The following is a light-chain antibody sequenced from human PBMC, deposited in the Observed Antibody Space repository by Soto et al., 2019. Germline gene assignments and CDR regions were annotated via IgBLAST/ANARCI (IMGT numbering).Light chain of an antibody. CDR1: QTITSGQ. V-gene: IGKV3-20*01. J-gene: IGKJ2*01. Sequence: EIVLTQSPGTLSLSPGERATLSCRASQTITSGQLGWYQQKPGQAPRLLIYTISSRATGIPDRFSGSGSGTDFTLTISGLEPEDFAIYYCQNDGSSFGQGTKVEI. CDR3: QNDGSS. CDR2: TIS.